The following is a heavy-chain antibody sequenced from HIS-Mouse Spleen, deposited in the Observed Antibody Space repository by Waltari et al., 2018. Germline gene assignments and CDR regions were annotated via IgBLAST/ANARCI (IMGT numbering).Heavy chain of an antibody. V-gene: IGHV3-9*01. CDR1: GFTFDDYA. D-gene: IGHD6-13*01. CDR2: ISWNSASI. CDR3: ATYSSSWYYFDY. J-gene: IGHJ4*02. Sequence: EVQLVESGGGLVQPGRSLRLSCAASGFTFDDYAMHWVRQAPGKGLGWFPGISWNSASIGYADSVKGRFTISRDNAKNSLYLQMNSLRAEDTALYYCATYSSSWYYFDYWGQGTLVTVSS.